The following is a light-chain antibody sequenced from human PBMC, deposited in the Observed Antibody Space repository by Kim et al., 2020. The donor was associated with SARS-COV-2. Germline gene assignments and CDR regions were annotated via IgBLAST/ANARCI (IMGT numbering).Light chain of an antibody. CDR1: QSISSW. CDR2: KAS. J-gene: IGKJ1*01. V-gene: IGKV1-5*03. CDR3: QQYYSYLT. Sequence: SASVGDRVPITCRASQSISSWLAWYQQKPGKAPNLLIYKASSLESGVPLRFSGSGSGTEFTLTISSLQPDDFATNYCQQYYSYLTFGQGTKVDIK.